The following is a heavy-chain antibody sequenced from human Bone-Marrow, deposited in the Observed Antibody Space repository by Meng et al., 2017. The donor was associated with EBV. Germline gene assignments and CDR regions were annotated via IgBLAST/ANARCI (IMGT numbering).Heavy chain of an antibody. CDR1: GFTLSSYW. V-gene: IGHV3-74*01. CDR2: IKPDGSVI. J-gene: IGHJ4*02. Sequence: EVQVMEAGGGVVQLGGSLRLSCAASGFTLSSYWVHWVRQAPGKGLVWVSRIKPDGSVINYADSVKGRFTISRDNAKNTVYLQMNNLRADDTAVYYCAKDGFGDKDSWGQGTLVTVSS. D-gene: IGHD3-10*01. CDR3: AKDGFGDKDS.